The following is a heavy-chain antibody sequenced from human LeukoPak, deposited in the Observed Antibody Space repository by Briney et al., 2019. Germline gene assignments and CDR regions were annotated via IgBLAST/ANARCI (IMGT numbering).Heavy chain of an antibody. Sequence: GGSLRLSCAASGFIFSSHHMHWVRQPPGKGLEWVSSISYDDSFIYYGNSMKGRFTISRDNANNLLYLQMNSLRAEDTAVYYCARHYYGSGSYYNSVDYWGQGTLVTVSS. CDR3: ARHYYGSGSYYNSVDY. CDR1: GFIFSSHH. D-gene: IGHD3-10*01. CDR2: ISYDDSFI. V-gene: IGHV3-21*04. J-gene: IGHJ4*02.